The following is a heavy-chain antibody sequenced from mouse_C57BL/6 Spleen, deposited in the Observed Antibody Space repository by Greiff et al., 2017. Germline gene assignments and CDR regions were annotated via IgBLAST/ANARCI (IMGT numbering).Heavy chain of an antibody. CDR2: IYPSDSET. V-gene: IGHV1-61*01. J-gene: IGHJ2*01. D-gene: IGHD1-3*01. Sequence: QVQLQQPGAELVRPGSSVKLSCKASGYTFTSYWMDWVKQRPGQGLEWIGNIYPSDSETHYNQKFKDKATLTVDKSSSTAYMQLSSLTSEDSAVYYCARESKGNYFDYWGQGTTLTVSS. CDR1: GYTFTSYW. CDR3: ARESKGNYFDY.